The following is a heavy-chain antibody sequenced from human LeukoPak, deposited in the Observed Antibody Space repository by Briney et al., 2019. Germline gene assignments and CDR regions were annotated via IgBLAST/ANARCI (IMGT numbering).Heavy chain of an antibody. J-gene: IGHJ5*02. V-gene: IGHV1-2*02. D-gene: IGHD2-8*01. CDR1: GYTFTGYY. CDR3: ARDTAEGGVLMVYVTNWFDP. CDR2: INPNSGGT. Sequence: EASVKVSCKASGYTFTGYYMHWVRQAPGQGLEWMGWINPNSGGTNYAQKFQGRVTMTRDTSISTAYMELSRLRSDDTAVYYCARDTAEGGVLMVYVTNWFDPWGQGTLVTVSS.